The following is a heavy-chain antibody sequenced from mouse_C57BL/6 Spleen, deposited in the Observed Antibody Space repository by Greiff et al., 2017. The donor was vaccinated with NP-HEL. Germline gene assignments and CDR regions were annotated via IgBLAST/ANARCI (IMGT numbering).Heavy chain of an antibody. V-gene: IGHV1-39*01. D-gene: IGHD1-1*01. CDR3: ARGGITTVVPYYAMDY. CDR2: INPNYGTT. Sequence: VQLNESGPELVKPGASVKISCKASGYSFTDYNMNWVKQSNGKSLEWIGVINPNYGTTSYNQKFKGKATLTVDQSSSTAYMQLNSLTSEDSAVYYCARGGITTVVPYYAMDYWGQGTSVTVSS. CDR1: GYSFTDYN. J-gene: IGHJ4*01.